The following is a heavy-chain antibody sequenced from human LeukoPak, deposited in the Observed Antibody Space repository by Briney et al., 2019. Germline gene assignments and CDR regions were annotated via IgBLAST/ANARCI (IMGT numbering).Heavy chain of an antibody. D-gene: IGHD4-17*01. Sequence: ASVKVSCKASGYTFTSYDINWVRQATGQGLEWMGWMNPNSGNTGYAQKFQGRVTMTRNTSISTAYMELSSLRSEDTAVYYCARSAPRYDYGDYNIWGQGTLVTVSS. J-gene: IGHJ4*02. CDR2: MNPNSGNT. V-gene: IGHV1-8*01. CDR1: GYTFTSYD. CDR3: ARSAPRYDYGDYNI.